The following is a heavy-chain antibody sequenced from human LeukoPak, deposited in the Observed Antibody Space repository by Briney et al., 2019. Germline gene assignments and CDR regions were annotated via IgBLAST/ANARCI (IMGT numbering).Heavy chain of an antibody. V-gene: IGHV3-7*01. CDR1: GFTFSDYW. Sequence: GGSLRLSCAASGFTFSDYWMSWVRQAPGKGLEWVAHIKGDGSEKYSVDSVKGRFTISRDNAKSSLYLQMNSLRAEDTALYYCARGGFGYVYFDYWGQGSLVTVSS. D-gene: IGHD2-8*01. J-gene: IGHJ4*02. CDR3: ARGGFGYVYFDY. CDR2: IKGDGSEK.